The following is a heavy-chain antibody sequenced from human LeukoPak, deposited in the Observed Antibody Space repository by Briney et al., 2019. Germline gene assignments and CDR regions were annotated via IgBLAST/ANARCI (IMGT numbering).Heavy chain of an antibody. D-gene: IGHD3-9*01. CDR1: GYTFTGYY. V-gene: IGHV1-2*02. CDR3: ARSPHILTGENFDF. J-gene: IGHJ4*02. Sequence: GASVKVSCKASGYTFTGYYIHWVRQAPGQGLEWMGWINPNSGGTNYAQKFQGRVTMTRDTSISTAYMALNRLRSDDTAVYYCARSPHILTGENFDFWGQGTLLTVSS. CDR2: INPNSGGT.